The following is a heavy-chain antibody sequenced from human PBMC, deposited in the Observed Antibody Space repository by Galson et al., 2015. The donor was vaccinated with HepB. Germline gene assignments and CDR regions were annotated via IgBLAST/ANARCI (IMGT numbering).Heavy chain of an antibody. V-gene: IGHV3-23*01. CDR2: ISGSGDAT. J-gene: IGHJ4*02. Sequence: SLRLSCAASGFIFNNYAMGWVRQAPGKGLQWVSVISGSGDATYYADSVKGRFTVSRDNSKNTMYLQMRSLGVEDTAVCYCAKDWPGHGYNSYWGQGTLVTVSS. CDR3: AKDWPGHGYNSY. D-gene: IGHD5-24*01. CDR1: GFIFNNYA.